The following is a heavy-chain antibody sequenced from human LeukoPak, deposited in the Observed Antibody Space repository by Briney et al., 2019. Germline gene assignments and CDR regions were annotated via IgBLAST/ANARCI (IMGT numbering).Heavy chain of an antibody. V-gene: IGHV3-7*01. D-gene: IGHD3-9*01. CDR1: GFTFSSYW. Sequence: PRGSLRLSCAASGFTFSSYWMSWVRQAPGKGLEWVANIKQDGSEKYYVDSVKGRFTISRDNAKNSLYLQMNSLRAEDTAVYYCARGHPRRRDILTGHIAVHPFDYWGQGTLVTVSS. CDR2: IKQDGSEK. J-gene: IGHJ4*02. CDR3: ARGHPRRRDILTGHIAVHPFDY.